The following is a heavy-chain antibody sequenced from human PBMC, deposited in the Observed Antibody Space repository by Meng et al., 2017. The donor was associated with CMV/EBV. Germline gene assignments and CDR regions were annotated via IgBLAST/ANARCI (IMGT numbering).Heavy chain of an antibody. Sequence: SETLSLTCAVYGGSFSGYYWSWIRQPPGKGLEWIGEINHSGSTNYNPSLKSRVTISVDTSKNQFSLKLSSVTAADTAVYYCARGRVSSWYGTSYYYYDMDVWGQGTTVTVSS. CDR3: ARGRVSSWYGTSYYYYDMDV. J-gene: IGHJ6*02. D-gene: IGHD6-13*01. CDR2: INHSGST. CDR1: GGSFSGYY. V-gene: IGHV4-34*01.